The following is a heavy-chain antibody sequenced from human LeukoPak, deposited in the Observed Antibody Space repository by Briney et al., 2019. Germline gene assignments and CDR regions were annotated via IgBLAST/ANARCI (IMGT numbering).Heavy chain of an antibody. V-gene: IGHV4-34*01. Sequence: SETLSLTCAVYGGSFSGYYWSWIRQPPGKGLEWIGEINHSGSTNYNPSLKSRVTISVDTSKNQFSLELSSVTAADTAVYYCARAPSITMVRGVPYYYYMDVWGKGTTVTVSS. D-gene: IGHD3-10*01. CDR1: GGSFSGYY. CDR2: INHSGST. J-gene: IGHJ6*03. CDR3: ARAPSITMVRGVPYYYYMDV.